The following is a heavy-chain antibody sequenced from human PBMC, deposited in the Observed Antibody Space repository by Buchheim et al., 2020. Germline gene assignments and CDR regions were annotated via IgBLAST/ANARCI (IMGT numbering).Heavy chain of an antibody. CDR2: ISYDGSNK. Sequence: QVQLVESGGGVVQPGRSLRLSCAASGFTFSSYGMHWVRQAPGKGLEWVAVISYDGSNKYYADSVKGRFTISRDNSKNTLYLQMNSLRAEDTAVYYCAKDLWFGELDHSLFDPWGQGTL. CDR1: GFTFSSYG. CDR3: AKDLWFGELDHSLFDP. D-gene: IGHD3-10*01. V-gene: IGHV3-30*18. J-gene: IGHJ5*02.